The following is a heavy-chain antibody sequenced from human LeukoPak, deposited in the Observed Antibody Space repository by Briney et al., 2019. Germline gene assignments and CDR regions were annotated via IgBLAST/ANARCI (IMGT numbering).Heavy chain of an antibody. CDR3: AKDAQPRSRWFDP. V-gene: IGHV3-7*03. CDR2: IKQDGSEK. D-gene: IGHD1-14*01. CDR1: GFIFKDYW. J-gene: IGHJ5*02. Sequence: GSLRLSCAAPGFIFKDYWMIWVRQAPGKGLEWVANIKQDGSEKYYVDSVKGRFTISRDNAKNSLYLQMNTLRAEDTAMYYCAKDAQPRSRWFDPWGQGTLVTVSS.